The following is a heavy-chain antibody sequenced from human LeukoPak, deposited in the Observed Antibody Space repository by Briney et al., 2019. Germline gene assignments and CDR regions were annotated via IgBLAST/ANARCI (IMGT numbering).Heavy chain of an antibody. V-gene: IGHV1-2*02. J-gene: IGHJ4*02. CDR3: ARDHNPTIHSGSYSLDY. D-gene: IGHD1-26*01. Sequence: ASVKVSCKASGYTFTGYYMHWVRQAPGQGLEWKGWINPNSGGTNYAQKFQGRVTMTRDTSISTAYMELSRLRSDGTAVYYCARDHNPTIHSGSYSLDYWGQGTLVTVSS. CDR1: GYTFTGYY. CDR2: INPNSGGT.